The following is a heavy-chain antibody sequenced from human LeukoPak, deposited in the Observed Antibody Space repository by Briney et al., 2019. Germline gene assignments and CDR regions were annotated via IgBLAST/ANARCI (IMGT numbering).Heavy chain of an antibody. CDR1: GFNVNNNY. CDR2: MYSGGTT. CDR3: AKQGPGLIVAATYDAFDI. Sequence: GGSLRLSCAASGFNVNNNYMSWVRQAPGKGLEWVSVMYSGGTTYYADSVKGRFIISRDNSKNTVDLQMNSLRAEDTAVYYCAKQGPGLIVAATYDAFDIWGQGTMVTVSS. J-gene: IGHJ3*02. V-gene: IGHV3-53*01. D-gene: IGHD2-15*01.